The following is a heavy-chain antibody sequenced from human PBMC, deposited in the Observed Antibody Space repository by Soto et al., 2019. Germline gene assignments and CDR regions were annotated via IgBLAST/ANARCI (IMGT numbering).Heavy chain of an antibody. J-gene: IGHJ4*02. CDR1: GDSVSSKNTA. CDR2: TYYRSKWHN. D-gene: IGHD6-13*01. CDR3: ARSQQRIDY. V-gene: IGHV6-1*01. Sequence: SQTLSLTCAISGDSVSSKNTAWNWIRQSPSRGLEWLGRTYYRSKWHNDYAVSVKGRIIVNPDTSKSQFSLQLNSVTPEDTAVYFCARSQQRIDYWGQGTLVTVSS.